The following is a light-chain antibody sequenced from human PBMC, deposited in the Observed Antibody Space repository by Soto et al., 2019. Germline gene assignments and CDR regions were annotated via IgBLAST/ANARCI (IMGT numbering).Light chain of an antibody. J-gene: IGKJ5*01. Sequence: EAVLTQSPATLSVSPGERATLSCRASQSVSFNLAWYQQKPGQAPRLLIYDASTRATGIPARFSGSGSGTEFTLTISSLQSEDFAIYSCQQYNNWPRTFGQGTRLEIK. V-gene: IGKV3-15*01. CDR2: DAS. CDR1: QSVSFN. CDR3: QQYNNWPRT.